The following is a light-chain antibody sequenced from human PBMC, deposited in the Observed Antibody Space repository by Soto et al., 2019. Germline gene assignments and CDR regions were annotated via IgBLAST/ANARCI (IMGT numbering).Light chain of an antibody. CDR2: GAS. V-gene: IGKV3-15*01. J-gene: IGKJ5*01. CDR3: QQYNSWPPIT. Sequence: EIVRAQSPDRLYVSPGEGATFTCRASQSVRTKLAWYQQKAGQAPRLLIYGASTRATGIPDRFSGSGSGTEFTLTISSLQSEDFAVYYCQQYNSWPPITFGQGTRLEI. CDR1: QSVRTK.